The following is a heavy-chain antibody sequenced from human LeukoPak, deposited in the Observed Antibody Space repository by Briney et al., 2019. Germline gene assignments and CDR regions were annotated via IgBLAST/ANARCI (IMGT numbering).Heavy chain of an antibody. V-gene: IGHV3-30*04. CDR2: ISYDGSNK. D-gene: IGHD2-2*02. J-gene: IGHJ4*02. Sequence: GGSLRLSCAASGFTFSSYAMHWVRQAPGKGLEGVAVISYDGSNKYYADSVKGRFTISRDNSKNTLYLQMNSLRAEDTAVYYCARDRGYCSSTSCYTYFDYWGQGTLVTVSS. CDR3: ARDRGYCSSTSCYTYFDY. CDR1: GFTFSSYA.